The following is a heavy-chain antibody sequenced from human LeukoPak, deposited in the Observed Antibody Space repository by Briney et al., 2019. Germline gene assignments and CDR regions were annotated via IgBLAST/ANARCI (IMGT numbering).Heavy chain of an antibody. V-gene: IGHV1-18*01. D-gene: IGHD6-13*01. CDR3: ARLGSSWSSAPY. Sequence: GASVKVSCKASGYTFTIYGISWVRPAPGQGLEWVGWISAYNGKTNYAQKLQGRVTMTTDTTTSTAYMELRSLRSDDTAVYYCARLGSSWSSAPYWGQGTLVTVSS. CDR1: GYTFTIYG. J-gene: IGHJ4*02. CDR2: ISAYNGKT.